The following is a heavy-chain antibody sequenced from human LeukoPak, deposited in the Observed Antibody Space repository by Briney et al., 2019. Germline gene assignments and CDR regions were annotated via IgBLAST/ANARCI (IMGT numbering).Heavy chain of an antibody. CDR2: ISGSGGST. J-gene: IGHJ4*02. V-gene: IGHV3-23*01. Sequence: PGGSLRLSCAASGFTFSSYAMSWVRQAPGKGLEWVSAISGSGGSTYYADSVRGRFTISRDNSKNTLYLQINSLRADDTAVYYCANLNSGYATDFWGQGTLVTVSS. CDR3: ANLNSGYATDF. D-gene: IGHD5-12*01. CDR1: GFTFSSYA.